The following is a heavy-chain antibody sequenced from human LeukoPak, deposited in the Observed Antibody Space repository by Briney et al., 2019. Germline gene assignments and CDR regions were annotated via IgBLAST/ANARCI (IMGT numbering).Heavy chain of an antibody. Sequence: GGSLRLSCTASRITVGSNYMSWVRLAAGEGLEWASVIYSDGSTYYADSVKARLSISRDDSKNTVYLQMNSLGADDTAIYYCARERFGYCSRTSCYVYGMDVWGQGTTVTVSS. J-gene: IGHJ6*01. V-gene: IGHV3-66*01. CDR3: ARERFGYCSRTSCYVYGMDV. CDR1: RITVGSNY. D-gene: IGHD2-2*03. CDR2: IYSDGST.